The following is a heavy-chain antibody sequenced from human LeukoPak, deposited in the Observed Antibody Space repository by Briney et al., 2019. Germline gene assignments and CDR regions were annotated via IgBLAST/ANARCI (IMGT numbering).Heavy chain of an antibody. Sequence: GGSLRLSCATSGFTFSSHNMNWVRQAPMKGLEWVSSIGTDGSYIYYADSVQGRFTISRDNAKNSLYLQMNSLTAEDTAVYYCARKMKTGDRVGTFDIWGQGTMVTVSS. CDR2: IGTDGSYI. CDR3: ARKMKTGDRVGTFDI. J-gene: IGHJ3*02. D-gene: IGHD1-1*01. CDR1: GFTFSSHN. V-gene: IGHV3-21*01.